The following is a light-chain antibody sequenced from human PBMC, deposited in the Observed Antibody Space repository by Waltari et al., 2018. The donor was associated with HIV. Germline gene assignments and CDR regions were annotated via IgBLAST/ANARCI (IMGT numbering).Light chain of an antibody. CDR1: QGTSTW. CDR3: QQTNSFPLT. V-gene: IGKV1-12*01. CDR2: AAS. Sequence: DIQMTQSPSSVSASVGDRVTITCRASQGTSTWLAWYHQKPGKAPNLLIYAASSLKSGVPLRFSGSGSGTDFTLTISSVQPDDFATYFCQQTNSFPLTFGQGTKVELK. J-gene: IGKJ1*01.